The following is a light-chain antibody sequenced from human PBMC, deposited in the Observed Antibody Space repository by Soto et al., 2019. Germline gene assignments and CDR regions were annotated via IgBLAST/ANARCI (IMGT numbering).Light chain of an antibody. Sequence: DIQMTQSPSTLSGSLGDKITIXFRASQTISSWLDWYEQKPGKAPKLLIYKASTLKSGVPSRFSGSGSGTEFTLTISSLQPDDFATYYCQHYNSYSEAFGQGTEVDIK. CDR3: QHYNSYSEA. J-gene: IGKJ1*01. CDR1: QTISSW. V-gene: IGKV1-5*03. CDR2: KAS.